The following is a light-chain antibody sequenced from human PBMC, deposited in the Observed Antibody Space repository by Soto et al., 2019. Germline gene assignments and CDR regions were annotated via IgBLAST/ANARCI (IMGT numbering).Light chain of an antibody. CDR3: QQYASSPLT. Sequence: EIVLTQSPGTLSLSPGERATLSCRAGQSVGRNYLAWYQQKPGQAPRLLIYGASSRATGIPDRFSGSGSGTDFTLTISRLEPEDFAVYYCQQYASSPLTFGGGTEVEIK. CDR2: GAS. J-gene: IGKJ4*01. CDR1: QSVGRNY. V-gene: IGKV3-20*01.